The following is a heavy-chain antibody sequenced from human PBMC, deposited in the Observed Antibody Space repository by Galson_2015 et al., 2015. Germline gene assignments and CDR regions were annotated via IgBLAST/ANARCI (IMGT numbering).Heavy chain of an antibody. CDR2: INSDGSST. CDR1: GFTFSSYW. CDR3: ARGLMVRSGWFDP. J-gene: IGHJ5*02. D-gene: IGHD2-8*01. V-gene: IGHV3-74*01. Sequence: SLRLSCAASGFTFSSYWMHWVRQAPGKGLVWVLRINSDGSSTSYADSVKGRFTISRDNAKNTLYLQMNSLRAEDTAVYYCARGLMVRSGWFDPWGQGTLVTVSS.